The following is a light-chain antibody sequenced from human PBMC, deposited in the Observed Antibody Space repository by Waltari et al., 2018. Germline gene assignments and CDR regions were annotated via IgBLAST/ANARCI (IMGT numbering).Light chain of an antibody. CDR2: QVN. CDR1: STDIGYSNL. J-gene: IGLJ3*02. Sequence: QSVLTQPASVSGSPGQSITISCTGTSTDIGYSNLVSWYQQYPGKAPKVMIYQVNKRPSETSNRFSGSKSGNTASLTISGLQAEDEADYYCCSYADSRTWVFGGGTKLTVL. CDR3: CSYADSRTWV. V-gene: IGLV2-23*02.